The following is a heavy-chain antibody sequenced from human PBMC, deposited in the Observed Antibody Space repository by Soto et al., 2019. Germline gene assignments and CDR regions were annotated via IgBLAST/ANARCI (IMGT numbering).Heavy chain of an antibody. V-gene: IGHV4-34*01. Sequence: SETLSLTCAVYGGSFSGYYWSWIRQPPGKGLEWIGEINHSGSTNYNPSLKSRVTISVDTSKNQFSLKLSSVTAADTAVYYCARGRSSWSKIGKWFDPWGQGTLVNVSS. CDR2: INHSGST. D-gene: IGHD6-13*01. CDR3: ARGRSSWSKIGKWFDP. J-gene: IGHJ5*02. CDR1: GGSFSGYY.